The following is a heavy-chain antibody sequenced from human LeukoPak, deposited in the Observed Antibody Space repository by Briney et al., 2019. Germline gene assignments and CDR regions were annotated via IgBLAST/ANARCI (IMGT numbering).Heavy chain of an antibody. CDR2: ISHDGSNK. Sequence: GRSLRLSCAASGFTFSSYAMHWVRQAPGKGLEWVAVISHDGSNKYYADSVKGRFTISRDNSKNTLYLQMNSLRAEDTAVYYCARDGQGGSYSSSSEFAYWGQGTLVTVSS. J-gene: IGHJ4*02. CDR3: ARDGQGGSYSSSSEFAY. CDR1: GFTFSSYA. V-gene: IGHV3-30-3*01. D-gene: IGHD6-6*01.